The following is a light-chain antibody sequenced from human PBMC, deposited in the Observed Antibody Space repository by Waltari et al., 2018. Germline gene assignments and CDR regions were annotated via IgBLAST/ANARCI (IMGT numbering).Light chain of an antibody. J-gene: IGKJ1*01. V-gene: IGKV1-5*03. CDR1: QSISSW. CDR2: KAS. CDR3: QQYNFFWT. Sequence: DIQMTQSPSALSASVGDRVTITCRASQSISSWLAWYQQKPGKAPKLLIYKASSLESGVPSRFSGSGSGTEFTLTISSLQPDDFATYYCQQYNFFWTFGQGTKEEV.